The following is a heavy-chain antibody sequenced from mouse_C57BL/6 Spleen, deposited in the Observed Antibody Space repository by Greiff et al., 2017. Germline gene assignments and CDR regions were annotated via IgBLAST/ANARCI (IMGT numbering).Heavy chain of an antibody. CDR1: GYTFTSYW. J-gene: IGHJ3*01. D-gene: IGHD2-4*01. CDR3: ARNDYDGPPFAY. Sequence: VQLQQPGAELVKPGASVKMSCKASGYTFTSYWITWVKQRPGQGLEWIGDIYPGSGSTNYNEKFKSKATLTVDTSSSTAYMQLSSLTSEDSAVYYCARNDYDGPPFAYWGQGTLVTVSA. V-gene: IGHV1-55*01. CDR2: IYPGSGST.